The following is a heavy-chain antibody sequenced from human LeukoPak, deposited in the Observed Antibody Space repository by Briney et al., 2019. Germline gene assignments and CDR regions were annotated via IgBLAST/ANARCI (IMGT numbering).Heavy chain of an antibody. J-gene: IGHJ4*02. CDR1: GGSLSGYY. D-gene: IGHD5-24*01. V-gene: IGHV4-59*01. Sequence: SETLSLTCTVSGGSLSGYYWGWIRQPPGKGLEWIGYIHYTGTAYYNPSLKSRVTIAVDMSENQFSLKPSSVTAADTAIYYCARTGPRRDGYNVDYWGQGTLVTVSS. CDR3: ARTGPRRDGYNVDY. CDR2: IHYTGTA.